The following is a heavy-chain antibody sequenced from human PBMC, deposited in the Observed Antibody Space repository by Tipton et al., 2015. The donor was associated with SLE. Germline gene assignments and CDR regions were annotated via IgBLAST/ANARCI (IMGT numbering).Heavy chain of an antibody. CDR2: IPNTGST. J-gene: IGHJ4*02. CDR1: GDSINSRSFY. Sequence: TLSLTCIVSGDSINSRSFYWGWVRQPAGRGLEWISRIPNTGSTNYNPSLASRVTISVDTSKNPFSLRLSSVTAADTAVYYCARGRGYCSGGSCYFDSWGQGSLVTVSS. V-gene: IGHV4-61*02. D-gene: IGHD2-15*01. CDR3: ARGRGYCSGGSCYFDS.